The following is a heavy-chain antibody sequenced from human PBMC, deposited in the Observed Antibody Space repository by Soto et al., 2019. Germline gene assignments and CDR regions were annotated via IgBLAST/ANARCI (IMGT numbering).Heavy chain of an antibody. CDR3: GRGSGIVALPGELEDVKYDY. D-gene: IGHD1-1*01. CDR2: INESGST. J-gene: IGHJ4*02. Sequence: QVQLQQWGAGLVKPSETLSLSCAVYGQSFSGHSWAWIRQPPGKGLEWIGEINESGSTYYNPSLKSRVTISTDTSKNQFSLKLSSVSAADTGAYFCGRGSGIVALPGELEDVKYDYWGQGTLVNVSS. CDR1: GQSFSGHS. V-gene: IGHV4-34*01.